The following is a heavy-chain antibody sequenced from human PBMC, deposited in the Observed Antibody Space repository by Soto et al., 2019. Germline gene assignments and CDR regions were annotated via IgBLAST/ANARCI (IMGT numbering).Heavy chain of an antibody. V-gene: IGHV1-3*01. CDR2: INAGNGNT. CDR1: GYTFTGYA. J-gene: IGHJ4*02. D-gene: IGHD6-19*01. CDR3: ARAVAVAADFDY. Sequence: GASVKVSCKASGYTFTGYAMHWVRQAPGHRLEWMGWINAGNGNTKYSQKFQGRVTITRDTSASTTYMELSSLRSECTAVYYCARAVAVAADFDYWGQGTPVTVSS.